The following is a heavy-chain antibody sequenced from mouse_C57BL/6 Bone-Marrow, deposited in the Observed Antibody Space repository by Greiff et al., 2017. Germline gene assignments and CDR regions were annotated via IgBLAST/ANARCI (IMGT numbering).Heavy chain of an antibody. CDR3: ARKERDYWYCDV. J-gene: IGHJ1*03. V-gene: IGHV1-82*01. CDR1: GYAFSSSW. Sequence: QVQLKESGPELVKPGASVKISCKASGYAFSSSWMNWVKQRPGKGLEWIGRIYPGDGDTNYNGKFKGKATLTADKSSSTAYMQLSSLTSENSAVYVCARKERDYWYCDVGCTGTAVTVTA. CDR2: IYPGDGDT.